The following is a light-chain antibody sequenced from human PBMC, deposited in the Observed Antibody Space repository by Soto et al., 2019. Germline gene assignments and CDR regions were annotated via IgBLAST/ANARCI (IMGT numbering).Light chain of an antibody. V-gene: IGKV3-11*01. CDR1: QSVSSY. Sequence: EIVLRQFPATLSLSPGDGATLSCRASQSVSSYLAWYQQKRGQAPRLLIYDSSNRATGIPARFSGSGSGTDFSLIISSLEPEDFAVYYCQQRSNWPLTFGGGTKVDIK. CDR2: DSS. CDR3: QQRSNWPLT. J-gene: IGKJ4*01.